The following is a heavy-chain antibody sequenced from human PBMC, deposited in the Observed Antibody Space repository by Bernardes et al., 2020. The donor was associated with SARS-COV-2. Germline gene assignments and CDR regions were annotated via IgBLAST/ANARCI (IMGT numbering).Heavy chain of an antibody. J-gene: IGHJ6*02. D-gene: IGHD3-16*01. V-gene: IGHV1-69*02. CDR3: ARRLTFGGVGARTYYYGMDV. CDR1: GGTFSSYT. CDR2: IIPILGIA. Sequence: SVKVSCMASGGTFSSYTISWVRQAPGQGLEWMGRIIPILGIANYAQKFQGRVTITADKSTSTAYMELSSLRSEDTAVYYCARRLTFGGVGARTYYYGMDVWGQGTTVTVSS.